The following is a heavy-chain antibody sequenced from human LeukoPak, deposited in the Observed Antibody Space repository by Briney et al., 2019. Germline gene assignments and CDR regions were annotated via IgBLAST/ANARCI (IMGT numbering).Heavy chain of an antibody. CDR2: IYPGDSDT. CDR3: ARRRGSVYTSGWRGAFDI. Sequence: GESLKISCKGSGYSFTSYWIGWVRQMPGKGLEWMGIIYPGDSDTRYSPSFQGQVTISADKSISTAYLQWSSLQASDTAMYYCARRRGSVYTSGWRGAFDIWGQGTMVTVSS. D-gene: IGHD6-19*01. CDR1: GYSFTSYW. J-gene: IGHJ3*02. V-gene: IGHV5-51*01.